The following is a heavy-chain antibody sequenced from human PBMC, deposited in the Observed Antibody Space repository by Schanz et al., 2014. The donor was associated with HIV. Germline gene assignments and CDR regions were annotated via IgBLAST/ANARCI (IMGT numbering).Heavy chain of an antibody. CDR3: AKADEIRHFDWYHPPFDS. CDR1: GFIFSDHF. CDR2: SRVKSDSYAT. D-gene: IGHD3-9*01. Sequence: PGGSLRLSCTTSGFIFSDHFMGWVRQAPGKGLEWVARSRVKSDSYATEYAASVTGRFTISRDDSKNSVYLQMNSLNIEDTAVYYCAKADEIRHFDWYHPPFDSWGQGTLVTVSS. V-gene: IGHV3-72*01. J-gene: IGHJ4*02.